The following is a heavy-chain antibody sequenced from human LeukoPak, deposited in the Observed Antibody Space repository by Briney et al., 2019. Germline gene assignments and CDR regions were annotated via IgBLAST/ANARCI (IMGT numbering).Heavy chain of an antibody. Sequence: PSETLSLTCTVSGGSISSSSYYWGWIRQPPGKGLEWIGSIYYSGSTYYNPSLKSRVTISVDTSKNQFSLKLSSVTAADTAVYYCARQQVAAADYYYYMDVWGKGATVTISS. CDR1: GGSISSSSYY. D-gene: IGHD6-13*01. V-gene: IGHV4-39*01. J-gene: IGHJ6*03. CDR3: ARQQVAAADYYYYMDV. CDR2: IYYSGST.